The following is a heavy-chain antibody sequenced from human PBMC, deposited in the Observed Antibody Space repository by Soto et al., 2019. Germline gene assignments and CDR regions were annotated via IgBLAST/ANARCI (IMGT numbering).Heavy chain of an antibody. J-gene: IGHJ5*02. CDR2: IWYDGSND. V-gene: IGHV3-33*01. CDR3: ARVAVAGTWWVDP. D-gene: IGHD6-19*01. CDR1: GFTFSNYG. Sequence: QVQLVESGGGVVQAGRSLRLSCAASGFTFSNYGMHWARQAPGKGLEWVALIWYDGSNDRYADSVKGRFTISRDNXKNILYLQMNSLRAEDTAVYYCARVAVAGTWWVDPWGQGTLVTVSS.